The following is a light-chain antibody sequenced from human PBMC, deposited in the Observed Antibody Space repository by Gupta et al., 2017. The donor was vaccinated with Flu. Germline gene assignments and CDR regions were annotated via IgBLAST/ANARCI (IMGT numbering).Light chain of an antibody. J-gene: IGLJ1*01. CDR3: AAWDDNLNGYV. CDR2: TNK. V-gene: IGLV1-44*01. Sequence: QSVLTQSPSASGAAGQRVTISCSGSSSNVGPNSLHWYQQLPGTAPKLLIPTNKQRPSGVPDRFSGSKYGTSASLAISGLQSEDEADYYCAAWDDNLNGYVFGTGTKVTVL. CDR1: SSNVGPNS.